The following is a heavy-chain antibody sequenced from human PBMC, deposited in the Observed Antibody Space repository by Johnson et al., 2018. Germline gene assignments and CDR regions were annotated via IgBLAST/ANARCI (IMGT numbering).Heavy chain of an antibody. Sequence: QVQLVESGAEVKEPGSSVKVSCKASGGTFSSYAISWVRQAPGQGLEWMGGIIPLFGTTNYAQRFQGRVTITADESTRTAYMELRSLRSEDTAVYYCARDSTLVTRDTFDIWGQGTMVTVSS. J-gene: IGHJ3*02. D-gene: IGHD5-18*01. CDR3: ARDSTLVTRDTFDI. V-gene: IGHV1-69*01. CDR1: GGTFSSYA. CDR2: IIPLFGTT.